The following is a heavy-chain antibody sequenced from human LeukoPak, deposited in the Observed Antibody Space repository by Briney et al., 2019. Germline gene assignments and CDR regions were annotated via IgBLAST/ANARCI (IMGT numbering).Heavy chain of an antibody. CDR2: IHHSGST. D-gene: IGHD7-27*01. J-gene: IGHJ3*02. Sequence: PSETLSLTCAVYGGSFSNYYWSWIRQPPGRGLEWIGEIHHSGSTNYSPSLKSRVTISVDTSKNQFSLKLTSVTAADTAVYYCAGPLGVRLDAFDIWGQGTMVTVSS. CDR3: AGPLGVRLDAFDI. V-gene: IGHV4-34*01. CDR1: GGSFSNYY.